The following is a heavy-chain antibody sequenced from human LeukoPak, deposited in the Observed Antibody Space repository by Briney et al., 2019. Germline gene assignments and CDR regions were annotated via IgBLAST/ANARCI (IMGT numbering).Heavy chain of an antibody. J-gene: IGHJ4*02. CDR3: ASIRYCSGGSCYAASPIDY. CDR2: INHSGST. V-gene: IGHV4-34*01. D-gene: IGHD2-15*01. Sequence: SETLSLTCAVYGGSFSGYYWSWIRQPPGKGLEWIGEINHSGSTNYNPSLKSRVTISVDTSKNQFSLKLSSVTAADTAVYYCASIRYCSGGSCYAASPIDYWGQGTLVTVSS. CDR1: GGSFSGYY.